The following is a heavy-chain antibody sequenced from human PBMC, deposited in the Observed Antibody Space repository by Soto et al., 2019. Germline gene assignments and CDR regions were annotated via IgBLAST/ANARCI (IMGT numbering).Heavy chain of an antibody. CDR2: IYDSGST. V-gene: IGHV4-59*08. D-gene: IGHD3-16*02. J-gene: IGHJ6*03. CDR1: GGSISSYY. Sequence: QVQLQESGPGLVKPSETLSLTCTVSGGSISSYYWRWIRQPPGKGLEWIGYIYDSGSTNYNPSLKSRVTISVATSENQFSLKLSAVTAADTAVYYCATQGDYLWGSYPPETPDYYYDCYMAVWGKGTKVTVSS. CDR3: ATQGDYLWGSYPPETPDYYYDCYMAV.